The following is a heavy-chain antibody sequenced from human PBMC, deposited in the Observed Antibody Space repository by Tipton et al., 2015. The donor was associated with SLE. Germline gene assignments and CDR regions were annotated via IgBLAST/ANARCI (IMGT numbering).Heavy chain of an antibody. CDR3: ARAKLLGFREPRAFGI. Sequence: LRLSCTVSGGSINSGGYYWSWLRQPPGKGLEWIGEINHSGSTSYNPSLKSRVTISVDTSKNQFSLKLSSVTAADTAVYYCARAKLLGFREPRAFGIWGQGTMVTVSS. CDR1: GGSINSGGYY. D-gene: IGHD3-10*01. J-gene: IGHJ3*02. V-gene: IGHV4-34*01. CDR2: INHSGST.